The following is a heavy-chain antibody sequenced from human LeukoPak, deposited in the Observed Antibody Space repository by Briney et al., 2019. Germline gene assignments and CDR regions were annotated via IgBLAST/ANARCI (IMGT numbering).Heavy chain of an antibody. CDR3: TRPSNRWYNAFDI. J-gene: IGHJ3*02. CDR1: GGSISTYY. D-gene: IGHD6-19*01. Sequence: SETLSLTCTVSGGSISTYYWSWIRQPAGKGLEWIGRIYSSGSTNYNPSLKSRVTMSVDTSKNQFSLKLSSVTAADTAVYYCTRPSNRWYNAFDIWGQGTMVTVSS. CDR2: IYSSGST. V-gene: IGHV4-4*07.